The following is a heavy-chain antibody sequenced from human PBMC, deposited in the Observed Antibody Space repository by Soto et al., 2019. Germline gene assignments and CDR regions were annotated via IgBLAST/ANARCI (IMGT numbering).Heavy chain of an antibody. V-gene: IGHV4-34*01. Sequence: SETLSLTCAVYGGSFSGYYWSWIRQPPGKGLEWIGEINHSGSTNYNPSLKSRVTISVDTSKNQFSLKLSSVTAADTAVYYCARGFNVVVPAGRYGMDVWGQGTTVTVSS. CDR1: GGSFSGYY. J-gene: IGHJ6*02. CDR2: INHSGST. D-gene: IGHD2-2*01. CDR3: ARGFNVVVPAGRYGMDV.